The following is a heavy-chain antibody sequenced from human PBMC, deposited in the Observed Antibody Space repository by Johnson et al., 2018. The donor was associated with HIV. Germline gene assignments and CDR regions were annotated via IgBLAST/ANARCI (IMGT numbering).Heavy chain of an antibody. CDR2: ISYNGSNK. V-gene: IGHV3-30*04. CDR1: EFTFSNYA. D-gene: IGHD3-22*01. CDR3: ARATYYDSRDDAFDI. J-gene: IGHJ3*02. Sequence: QVQLVESEGGVVQPGRSLRLSCAASEFTFSNYAMDWVRQAPGKGLEWVALISYNGSNKYYADSVKGRFTISRDNSKNTLYLQMNSLRAEDTAVYYCARATYYDSRDDAFDIWGQGTMVTVSS.